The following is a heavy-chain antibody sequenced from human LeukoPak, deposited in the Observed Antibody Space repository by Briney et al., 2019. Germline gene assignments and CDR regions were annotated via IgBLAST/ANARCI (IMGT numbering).Heavy chain of an antibody. J-gene: IGHJ3*02. D-gene: IGHD6-6*01. CDR2: IYYSGST. CDR1: GGSISSGDYY. Sequence: SETLSLTCTVSGGSISSGDYYWSWIRQPPGKGLEWIGYIYYSGSTYYNPSLESRVTISVDTSKNQFSLKLSSVTAADTAVYYCARTSIAARRANAFDIWGQGTMVTVSS. V-gene: IGHV4-30-4*01. CDR3: ARTSIAARRANAFDI.